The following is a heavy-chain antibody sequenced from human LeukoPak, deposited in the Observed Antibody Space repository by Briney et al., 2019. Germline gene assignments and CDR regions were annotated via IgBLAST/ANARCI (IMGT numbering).Heavy chain of an antibody. D-gene: IGHD3-22*01. CDR1: GFTFSSHE. V-gene: IGHV3-48*03. CDR3: ARDPQMAEPYYYDSSGLDY. CDR2: ISNSGTTI. Sequence: GGSLRLSCAAAGFTFSSHEMNWVRQAPGKGLEWVSYISNSGTTIEYADSVKGRFTISRDNAKNSLYLQMNSLRAEDTAVYYCARDPQMAEPYYYDSSGLDYWGQGTLVTVSS. J-gene: IGHJ4*02.